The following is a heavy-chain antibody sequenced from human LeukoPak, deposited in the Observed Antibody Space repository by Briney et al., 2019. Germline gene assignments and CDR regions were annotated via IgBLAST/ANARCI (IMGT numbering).Heavy chain of an antibody. D-gene: IGHD3-22*01. CDR3: ARHYYESSGYYYIFDY. V-gene: IGHV3-23*01. J-gene: IGHJ4*02. CDR2: ISGSGGST. CDR1: GFTFSSYA. Sequence: GGSLRLSCAASGFTFSSYAMSWVRQAPGKGLEWVSAISGSGGSTYYADSVKGRFTISRDNSKNTLFLQMNSLRAEDSALYYCARHYYESSGYYYIFDYWGQGTLVTVSS.